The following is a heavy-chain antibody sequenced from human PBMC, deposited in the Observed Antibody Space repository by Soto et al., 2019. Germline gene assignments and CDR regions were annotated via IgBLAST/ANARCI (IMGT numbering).Heavy chain of an antibody. CDR1: GFSFSSYW. CDR2: INQDASNK. J-gene: IGHJ4*02. D-gene: IGHD5-12*01. V-gene: IGHV3-7*05. Sequence: EVQLVESGGGLVQPGGSLRLSCAASGFSFSSYWMTWVRQAPGKGLEWVANINQDASNKNYMDSVKGRLTISRDNAKNSVYLQMNSLRVEDTAVYYCARVGYNDYENDYWGQGPLVTVSS. CDR3: ARVGYNDYENDY.